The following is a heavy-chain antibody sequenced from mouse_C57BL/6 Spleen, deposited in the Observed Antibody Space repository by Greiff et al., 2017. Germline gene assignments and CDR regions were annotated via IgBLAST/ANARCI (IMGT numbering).Heavy chain of an antibody. J-gene: IGHJ3*01. Sequence: QVQLQQPGTELVKPGASVKLSCKASGYTFTSYWMHWVKQRPGQGLEWIGNINPSNGGTNYNEKFKSKATLTVDKSSSTAYMPLSSLTSEDAAVYYCARSITTGVAPSAYWGQGTLVTVSA. V-gene: IGHV1-53*01. CDR2: INPSNGGT. CDR3: ARSITTGVAPSAY. CDR1: GYTFTSYW. D-gene: IGHD1-1*01.